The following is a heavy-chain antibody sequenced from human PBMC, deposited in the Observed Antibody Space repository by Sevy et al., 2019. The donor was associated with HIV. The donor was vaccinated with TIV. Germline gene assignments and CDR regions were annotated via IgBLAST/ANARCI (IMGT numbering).Heavy chain of an antibody. D-gene: IGHD2-2*01. CDR2: IKQDGSEK. Sequence: GGSLRLSCAASGFTFSSYWMSWVRQAPGKGLEWVANIKQDGSEKYYVDSVKGRFTISRDNAKNSLYLQMNSLRAEDTAVNYCARIILKEGDIVVVPAAMRSGWFDPWGQGTLVTVSS. CDR3: ARIILKEGDIVVVPAAMRSGWFDP. V-gene: IGHV3-7*01. CDR1: GFTFSSYW. J-gene: IGHJ5*02.